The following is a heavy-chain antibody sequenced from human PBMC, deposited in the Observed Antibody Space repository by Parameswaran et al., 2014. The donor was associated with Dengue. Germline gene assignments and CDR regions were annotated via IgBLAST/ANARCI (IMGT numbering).Heavy chain of an antibody. CDR3: HRSSTVRGGDYFDS. Sequence: SWVRQAPGQGLEWMGGIIPVFGTSNYAQKFEGKLTITADISTSTAYMELSSLRSDDTAMYYCHRSSTVRGGDYFDSWGQGTLVTVSS. D-gene: IGHD3-10*01. J-gene: IGHJ4*02. V-gene: IGHV1-69*06. CDR2: IIPVFGTS.